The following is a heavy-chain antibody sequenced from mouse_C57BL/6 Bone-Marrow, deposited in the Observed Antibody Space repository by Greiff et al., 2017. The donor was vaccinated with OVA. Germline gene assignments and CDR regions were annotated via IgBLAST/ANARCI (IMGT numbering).Heavy chain of an antibody. CDR2: IRSKSNNYAT. D-gene: IGHD1-1*01. V-gene: IGHV10-1*01. Sequence: EVMLVESGGGLVQPKGSLKLSCAASGFSFNTYAMNWVRQAPGKGLEWVARIRSKSNNYATYYADSVKDRFTISRDDSESMLYLQMNNLKTEDTAMYYCVRGLLRVAYRGQGTLVTVSA. CDR3: VRGLLRVAY. J-gene: IGHJ3*01. CDR1: GFSFNTYA.